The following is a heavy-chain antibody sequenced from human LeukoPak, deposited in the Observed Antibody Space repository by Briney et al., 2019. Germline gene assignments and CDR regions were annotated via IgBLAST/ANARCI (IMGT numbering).Heavy chain of an antibody. Sequence: GGSLRLSCEASAFIFSGHWLNWVRQTPGKGLEWVASIKEDGSERQYVDSVKGRFSISRDNTKGSLFLQLNSLRAEDTAVYYCAKGAVGSMVYANLFDYWGQGTLVTVSS. J-gene: IGHJ4*02. D-gene: IGHD2-8*01. CDR1: AFIFSGHW. CDR2: IKEDGSER. CDR3: AKGAVGSMVYANLFDY. V-gene: IGHV3-7*03.